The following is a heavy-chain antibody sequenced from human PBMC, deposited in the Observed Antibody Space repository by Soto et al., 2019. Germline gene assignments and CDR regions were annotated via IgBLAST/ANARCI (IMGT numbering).Heavy chain of an antibody. CDR2: ISFDGSKK. Sequence: GGSLRLSCEGSGCTSSSYVMHWVRQAPGKGLEWVALISFDGSKKNYADSVKGRFTISRDNSKNMMYLQMNSLRPEDTAVYYCARGVFYYYGSSGYCPDYWGQGTLVTVSS. V-gene: IGHV3-30-3*01. CDR1: GCTSSSYV. J-gene: IGHJ4*02. D-gene: IGHD3-22*01. CDR3: ARGVFYYYGSSGYCPDY.